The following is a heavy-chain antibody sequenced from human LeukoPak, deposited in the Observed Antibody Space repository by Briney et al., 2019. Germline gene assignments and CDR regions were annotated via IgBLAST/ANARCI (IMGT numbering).Heavy chain of an antibody. V-gene: IGHV4-39*07. J-gene: IGHJ4*02. CDR3: ARGGDLAAAGN. Sequence: PSETLSLTCTVSGGSISSSGFYWGWIRQPPGKGLEWIGSIYYSGSTYYNPSLKSRVTISVDTSKNQFSLKLSSVAAADPAVYYCARGGDLAAAGNWGQGTLVTVSS. CDR2: IYYSGST. CDR1: GGSISSSGFY. D-gene: IGHD6-13*01.